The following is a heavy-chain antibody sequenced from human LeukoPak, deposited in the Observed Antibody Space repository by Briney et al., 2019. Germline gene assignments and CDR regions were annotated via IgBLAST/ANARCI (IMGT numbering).Heavy chain of an antibody. CDR1: VYTFTSYD. CDR3: ARGDYDFWSGPPPFDY. D-gene: IGHD3-3*01. J-gene: IGHJ4*02. Sequence: GASVKVSCKSSVYTFTSYDINWVRQATGQGLEWMGWMNPNSGNTGYAQKSQGRVTMTRNTSISTAYMELSSLRSEDTAVYYCARGDYDFWSGPPPFDYWGQGTLVTVSS. V-gene: IGHV1-8*01. CDR2: MNPNSGNT.